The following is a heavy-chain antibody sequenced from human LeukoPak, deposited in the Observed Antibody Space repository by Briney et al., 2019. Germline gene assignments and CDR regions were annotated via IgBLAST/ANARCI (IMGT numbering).Heavy chain of an antibody. J-gene: IGHJ6*03. CDR1: GFTFSNYW. CDR3: ARVGPPYYYYYMDV. V-gene: IGHV3-7*01. CDR2: IKQDGSEE. Sequence: GGSLRLSCAASGFTFSNYWMSWVGQAPGKGVEWLANIKQDGSEESSMDSLKGRFVISRDNAKKLLYLQMNNLRVEDTAVYYCARVGPPYYYYYMDVWGRGTTVTVSS.